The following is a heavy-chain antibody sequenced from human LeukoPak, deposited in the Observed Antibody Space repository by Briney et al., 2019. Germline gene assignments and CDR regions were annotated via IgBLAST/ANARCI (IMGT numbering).Heavy chain of an antibody. CDR3: ARVLDGAYYYDSSGTYYYYGMDV. J-gene: IGHJ6*02. V-gene: IGHV1-69*04. Sequence: GSSVKVSCKASGGTFSSYAISWVRPAPGQGLEWMGRIIPILGIANYAQKFQGRVTITADKSTSTAYMELSSLRSEDTAVYYCARVLDGAYYYDSSGTYYYYGMDVWGQGTTVTVPS. CDR2: IIPILGIA. CDR1: GGTFSSYA. D-gene: IGHD3-22*01.